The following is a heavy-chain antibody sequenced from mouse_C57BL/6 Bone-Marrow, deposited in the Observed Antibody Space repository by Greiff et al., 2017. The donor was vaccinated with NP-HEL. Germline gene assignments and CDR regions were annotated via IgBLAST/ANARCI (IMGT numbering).Heavy chain of an antibody. D-gene: IGHD2-3*01. CDR1: GFTFSDYG. V-gene: IGHV5-17*01. J-gene: IGHJ4*01. CDR3: ARKVSIYDGYYVRYAMDY. Sequence: EVQGVESGGGLVKPGGSLKLSCAASGFTFSDYGMHWVRQAPEKGLEWVAYISSGSSTIYYADTVKGRFTISRDNAKNNLFLQMTSLRSEDTAMYYCARKVSIYDGYYVRYAMDYWGQGTSVTVSS. CDR2: ISSGSSTI.